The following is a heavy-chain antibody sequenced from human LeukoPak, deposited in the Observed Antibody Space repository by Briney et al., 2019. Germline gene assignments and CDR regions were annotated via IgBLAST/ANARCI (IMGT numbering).Heavy chain of an antibody. J-gene: IGHJ4*02. CDR1: GFTLSGHW. D-gene: IGHD5-18*01. CDR3: TSDTVDKALGIDY. Sequence: GGSLRLSCAASGFTLSGHWMHWVRQAPGKGLVWVSRINSDGSSTSYADSVKGRFTISRGNAKNTLYLQMNSLRAEDTAVYYCTSDTVDKALGIDYWGQGALVIVST. V-gene: IGHV3-74*01. CDR2: INSDGSST.